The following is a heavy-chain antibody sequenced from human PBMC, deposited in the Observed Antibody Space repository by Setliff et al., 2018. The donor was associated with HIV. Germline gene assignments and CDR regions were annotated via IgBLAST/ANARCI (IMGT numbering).Heavy chain of an antibody. CDR2: IIPIFGKV. CDR1: GGRFRSFG. CDR3: ARSDSGWPHYQYHHTDG. Sequence: GASVKVSCKASGGRFRSFGFSWIRQAPGQGLEWMGGIIPIFGKVEYAQRFQDRVKITADESTSTAYMEMSSLTSEDTAIYYCARSDSGWPHYQYHHTDGWGKGTTVTVS. D-gene: IGHD6-19*01. V-gene: IGHV1-69*13. J-gene: IGHJ6*03.